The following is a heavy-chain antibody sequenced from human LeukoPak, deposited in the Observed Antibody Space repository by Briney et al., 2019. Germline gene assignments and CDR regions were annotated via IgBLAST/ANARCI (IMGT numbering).Heavy chain of an antibody. CDR1: GGSISSYY. D-gene: IGHD3-22*01. CDR3: ARAPYYYDSSGYGAFDM. CDR2: IYYSGST. Sequence: PSETLSLTCTVSGGSISSYYLSWIRQPPGKGLEWIGYIYYSGSTNYNPSLKSRVTISVDTSKNQFSLKLSSVTAADTAVYYCARAPYYYDSSGYGAFDMWGQGTMVTVSS. J-gene: IGHJ3*02. V-gene: IGHV4-59*01.